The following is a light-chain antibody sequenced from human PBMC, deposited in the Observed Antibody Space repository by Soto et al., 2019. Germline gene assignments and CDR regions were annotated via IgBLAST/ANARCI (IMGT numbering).Light chain of an antibody. CDR3: QQYGSSPLT. Sequence: EIVLTQSPGTLSLSPGERATLSCRASQSVSSSYLAWYQQKPGPAPRLLIYGASSRATGIPDRFSGSGSGIDFTLTISRLEPEDFAVYYCQQYGSSPLTFGGGTKVEIK. V-gene: IGKV3-20*01. CDR1: QSVSSSY. CDR2: GAS. J-gene: IGKJ4*01.